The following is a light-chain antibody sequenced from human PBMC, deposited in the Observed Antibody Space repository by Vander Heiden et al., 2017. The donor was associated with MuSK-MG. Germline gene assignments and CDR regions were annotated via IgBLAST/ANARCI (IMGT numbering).Light chain of an antibody. CDR1: QSISSY. J-gene: IGKJ1*01. CDR2: AAS. V-gene: IGKV1-39*01. Sequence: DIQMTQSPSSLSASVGDRVTITCRASQSISSYLNWYQQKPGKAPKLLIYAASSLQSGVPSRFSGSGSGTDFTLTISIRQPEDFATYYCQHSDSTPHRTFGQWTKVEIK. CDR3: QHSDSTPHRT.